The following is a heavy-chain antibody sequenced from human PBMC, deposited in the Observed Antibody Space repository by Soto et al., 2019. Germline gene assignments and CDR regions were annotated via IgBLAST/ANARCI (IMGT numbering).Heavy chain of an antibody. Sequence: QVQLVQFGAEVKKPGASVKVSCKASGYTFLNYGVSWVRQAPGQGLEWMGWISAYSGDTNYAQKVQGRVTMTTDTSTTTAYMELRSLRSDDTAVYYCARDMDPHCSSSRCFGNWFDPWGQGTLVTVSS. D-gene: IGHD2-2*01. CDR3: ARDMDPHCSSSRCFGNWFDP. CDR2: ISAYSGDT. CDR1: GYTFLNYG. J-gene: IGHJ5*02. V-gene: IGHV1-18*01.